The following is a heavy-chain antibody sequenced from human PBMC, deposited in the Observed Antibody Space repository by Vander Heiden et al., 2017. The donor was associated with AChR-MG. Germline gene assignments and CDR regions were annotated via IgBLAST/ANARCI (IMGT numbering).Heavy chain of an antibody. Sequence: QVQLVEPGGAVVQPGRSLRLSCAASGVTFNDHAIHWVRQAPGKGLEGVAVISYDGRHKDYADSVKGRFTISRDNGKNTLYLQMNSLRAEDTALYYCARESRSFIVVVEAAAFDPWGQGTLVIVSS. V-gene: IGHV3-30*04. D-gene: IGHD2-15*01. J-gene: IGHJ5*02. CDR2: ISYDGRHK. CDR3: ARESRSFIVVVEAAAFDP. CDR1: GVTFNDHA.